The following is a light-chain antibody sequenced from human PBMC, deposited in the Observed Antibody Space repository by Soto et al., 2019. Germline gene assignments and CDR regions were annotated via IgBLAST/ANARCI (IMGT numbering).Light chain of an antibody. CDR3: CSYATTTTL. CDR1: SSDVGSYNL. J-gene: IGLJ2*01. Sequence: QSVLTQPASVSGSPGQSITISCTGTSSDVGSYNLVSWYQQHPGKAPQLMIYEVTKRPSGVSNRFSASKSVNTASLTISGLQAEDEADYYCCSYATTTTLFGGGTKLTVL. CDR2: EVT. V-gene: IGLV2-23*02.